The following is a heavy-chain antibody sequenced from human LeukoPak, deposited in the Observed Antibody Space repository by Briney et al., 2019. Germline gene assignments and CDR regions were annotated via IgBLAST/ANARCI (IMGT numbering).Heavy chain of an antibody. V-gene: IGHV4-39*01. CDR1: GGSISSSSYY. CDR3: ARQYASGSYHDY. J-gene: IGHJ4*02. CDR2: IYYSGST. D-gene: IGHD3-10*01. Sequence: SETLSLTCTVSGGSISSSSYYWDWIRQPPGKGLEWIGSIYYSGSTYYNPSLKSRVTISVDTSKNQFSLRLSSVTAADTAVYYCARQYASGSYHDYWGQGAPVTVSS.